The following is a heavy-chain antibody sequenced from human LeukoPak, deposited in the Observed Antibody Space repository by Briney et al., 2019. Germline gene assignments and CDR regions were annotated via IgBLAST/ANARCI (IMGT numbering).Heavy chain of an antibody. Sequence: GSLRLSCAASGFTFSSYSMNWVRQAPGKGLEWVSSISSSSSYIYYADSVKGRFTISRDNAKNSLYLQMNSLRAEDTAVYYCARASIVFVAVARRGFDPWGQGTLVTVSS. CDR1: GFTFSSYS. D-gene: IGHD6-19*01. J-gene: IGHJ5*02. CDR3: ARASIVFVAVARRGFDP. V-gene: IGHV3-21*01. CDR2: ISSSSSYI.